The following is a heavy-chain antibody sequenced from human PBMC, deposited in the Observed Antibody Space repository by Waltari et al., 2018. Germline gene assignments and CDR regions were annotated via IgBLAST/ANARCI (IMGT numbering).Heavy chain of an antibody. V-gene: IGHV4-4*07. J-gene: IGHJ4*02. CDR1: GGSISSYY. CDR3: AREGGGRAAAGTVPFDY. D-gene: IGHD6-13*01. Sequence: QVQLQESGPGLVKPSETLSLTCTVSGGSISSYYWSWIRQPAGKGLEWIGRIYTSGSTNYNPSLKSRVTMAGDTSKNQFSLKLSSVTAADTAVYYCAREGGGRAAAGTVPFDYWGQGTLVTVSS. CDR2: IYTSGST.